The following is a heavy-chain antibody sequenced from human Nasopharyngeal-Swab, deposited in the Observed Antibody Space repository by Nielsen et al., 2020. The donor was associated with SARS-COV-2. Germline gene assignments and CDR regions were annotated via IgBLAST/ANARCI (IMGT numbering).Heavy chain of an antibody. CDR3: AIGAAVGTLFHGMDV. Sequence: GESLKISCATSGYRFTDYWIAWVRHAHGKGLECMGTIFPGDSDTRYSPSFEGRVTISVDQSITTAYLHWTSLKASDTAKYYCAIGAAVGTLFHGMDVWGQGTMVTVSS. CDR2: IFPGDSDT. CDR1: GYRFTDYW. J-gene: IGHJ6*02. D-gene: IGHD1-26*01. V-gene: IGHV5-51*01.